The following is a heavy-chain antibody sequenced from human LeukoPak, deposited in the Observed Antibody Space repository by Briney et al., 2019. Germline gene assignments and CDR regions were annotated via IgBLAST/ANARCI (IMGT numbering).Heavy chain of an antibody. J-gene: IGHJ6*02. V-gene: IGHV3-7*03. CDR2: INHNGNEN. Sequence: GGSLRPSCAASGFTFSSYWMNWARQAPGKGLEWVASINHNGNENYYVDSVKGRFTISRDNAKNSLYLQMSNLRAEDTAVYFCARGGGLDVWGQGATVTVSS. CDR3: ARGGGLDV. CDR1: GFTFSSYW. D-gene: IGHD3-16*01.